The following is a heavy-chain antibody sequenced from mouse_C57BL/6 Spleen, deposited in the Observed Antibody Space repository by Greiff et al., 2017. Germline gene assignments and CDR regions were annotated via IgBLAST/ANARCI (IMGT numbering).Heavy chain of an antibody. CDR1: GFTFSSYA. CDR2: ISDGGSYT. J-gene: IGHJ2*01. CDR3: ARDRENDYYGSSLDY. V-gene: IGHV5-4*01. Sequence: EVKLMESGGGLVKPGGSLKLSCAASGFTFSSYAMSWVRQTPEKRLEWVATISDGGSYTYYPDNVQGRFTLSRDNAKNNLYLQMSHLKSEDTAMYDCARDRENDYYGSSLDYWGQGTTLTVSS. D-gene: IGHD1-1*01.